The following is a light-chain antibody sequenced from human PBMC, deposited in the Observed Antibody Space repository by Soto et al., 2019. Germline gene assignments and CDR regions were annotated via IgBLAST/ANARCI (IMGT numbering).Light chain of an antibody. CDR2: GVS. Sequence: QYALTQPASVSVSPGQSITISCTGTIIDVGHPYNYVSWYQQYPGKAPKLLMLGVSNRPSGISGRFSGSKSGNTASLTIAGLQPEDEADYYCMSYIASTTTHWVLGGGTKLTVL. J-gene: IGLJ3*02. CDR3: MSYIASTTTHWV. CDR1: IIDVGHPYNY. V-gene: IGLV2-14*03.